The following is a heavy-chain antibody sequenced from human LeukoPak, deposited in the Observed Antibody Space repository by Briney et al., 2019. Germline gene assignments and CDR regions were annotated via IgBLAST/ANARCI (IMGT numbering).Heavy chain of an antibody. J-gene: IGHJ6*02. CDR3: ARGRFGESQLYGMDV. CDR2: IYYSGST. Sequence: SETLSLTCTVSGGSISSYYWTWIRQPPGKGLEWIGYIYYSGSTNYNPSLKSRVTISVDTSKNQLSLKLSSVTAADTAVYYCARGRFGESQLYGMDVWGQGTTVTVSS. D-gene: IGHD3-10*01. V-gene: IGHV4-59*01. CDR1: GGSISSYY.